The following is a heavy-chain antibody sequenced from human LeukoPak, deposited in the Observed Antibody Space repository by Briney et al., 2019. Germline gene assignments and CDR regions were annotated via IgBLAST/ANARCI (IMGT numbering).Heavy chain of an antibody. Sequence: MASETLSLTCAVYGGSFSGYYWSWIRQPPGKGLEWIGEISQSGSTNYNPSLKSRVTISVDTSKNQFSLKLTSVTAADTAVYFCARGEDFERYYLAYWGQGTLVTVSS. J-gene: IGHJ4*02. D-gene: IGHD3-9*01. CDR3: ARGEDFERYYLAY. V-gene: IGHV4-34*01. CDR1: GGSFSGYY. CDR2: ISQSGST.